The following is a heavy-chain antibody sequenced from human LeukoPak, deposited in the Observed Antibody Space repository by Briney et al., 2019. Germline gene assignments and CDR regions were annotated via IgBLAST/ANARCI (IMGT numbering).Heavy chain of an antibody. V-gene: IGHV1-69*13. CDR2: IIPIFGTA. CDR1: GGTFSSYA. CDR3: ARAPHYGSGSYCDY. Sequence: ASVKVSRKASGGTFSSYAISWVRQAPGQGLEWMGGIIPIFGTANYAQKFQGRVTITADESTSTAYMELSSLRSEDTAVYYCARAPHYGSGSYCDYWGQGTLVTVSS. D-gene: IGHD3-10*01. J-gene: IGHJ4*02.